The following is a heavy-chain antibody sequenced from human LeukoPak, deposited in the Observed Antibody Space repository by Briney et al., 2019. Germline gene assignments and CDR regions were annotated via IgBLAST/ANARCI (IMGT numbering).Heavy chain of an antibody. V-gene: IGHV4-39*01. CDR2: IYYSGST. J-gene: IGHJ5*02. D-gene: IGHD2-15*01. Sequence: SETLSLTCTVSGDSISSSSYYWGWIRQPPGKGLAWIGSIYYSGSTYYNPSLKSPVTISVDTSKNQFSLKLSSVTAADTAVYYCARHSGGNPRTWFDPWGQGTLVTVSS. CDR3: ARHSGGNPRTWFDP. CDR1: GDSISSSSYY.